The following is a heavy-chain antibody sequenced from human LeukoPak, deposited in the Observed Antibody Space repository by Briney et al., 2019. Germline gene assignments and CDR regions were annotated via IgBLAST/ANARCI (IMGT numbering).Heavy chain of an antibody. D-gene: IGHD5-24*01. J-gene: IGHJ6*02. CDR3: ARDLWCRDGYNSPYYYGMDV. V-gene: IGHV4-59*01. Sequence: SETLSLTCTVSGGSISIYYWSWIRQPPGKGLEWIGYIYYSGSTNYNPSLKSRVTISVDTSKNQFSLKLSSVTAADTAVYYCARDLWCRDGYNSPYYYGMDVWGQGTTVTVSS. CDR2: IYYSGST. CDR1: GGSISIYY.